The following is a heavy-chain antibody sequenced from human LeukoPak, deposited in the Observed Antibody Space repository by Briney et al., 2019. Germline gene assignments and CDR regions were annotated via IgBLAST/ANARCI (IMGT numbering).Heavy chain of an antibody. Sequence: GGSVRLSCATSGFMLRAYWMSWVRRPPGKGLEWVANIRQDGSEKYYVDSVKGRFTISRDNAKDSLFLQMNNLRGEDTAVYYCARDGSWPLDAFDFWGQGTMLTVSS. D-gene: IGHD1-26*01. CDR2: IRQDGSEK. V-gene: IGHV3-7*01. J-gene: IGHJ3*01. CDR1: GFMLRAYW. CDR3: ARDGSWPLDAFDF.